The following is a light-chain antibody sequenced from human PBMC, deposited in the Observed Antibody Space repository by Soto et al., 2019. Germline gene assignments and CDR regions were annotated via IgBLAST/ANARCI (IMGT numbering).Light chain of an antibody. J-gene: IGLJ2*01. CDR2: EIS. CDR1: SSDVGGYNY. CDR3: SSYAGSNNHVV. Sequence: ALTQPPSASGSPGQSVTISCTGTSSDVGGYNYVSWYQQHPGKAPKLMIYEISKRPSGVPDRFSGSKSGNTASLTVSGLQAEDEADYYCSSYAGSNNHVVFGGGTKLTVL. V-gene: IGLV2-8*01.